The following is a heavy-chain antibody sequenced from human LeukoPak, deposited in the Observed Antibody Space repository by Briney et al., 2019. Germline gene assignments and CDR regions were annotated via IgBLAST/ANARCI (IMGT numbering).Heavy chain of an antibody. CDR3: ARQSASDYYDSSDSFDY. CDR2: IYYSGST. J-gene: IGHJ4*02. Sequence: GSLRLSCAASGFTFSSYVMSWVRQPPGKGLEWIGSIYYSGSTYYNPSLKSRVTISVDTSKNQFSLKLSSVTAADTAVYYCARQSASDYYDSSDSFDYWGQGTLVTVSS. CDR1: GFTFSSYV. V-gene: IGHV4-39*01. D-gene: IGHD3-22*01.